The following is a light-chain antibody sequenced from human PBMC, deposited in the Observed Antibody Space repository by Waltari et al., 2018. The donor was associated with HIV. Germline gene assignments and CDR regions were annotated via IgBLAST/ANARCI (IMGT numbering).Light chain of an antibody. CDR1: HSISPH. V-gene: IGKV3D-15*01. Sequence: EVVMTQSPATMSVSPGDRVPLSCKTSHSISPHLAWHQQRPGQAPQLLIYDASTRAPDIPTRFSGSGSGTQFSLTITDMKSDDFAVYYCQQYANWPITFGRGTRL. J-gene: IGKJ5*01. CDR3: QQYANWPIT. CDR2: DAS.